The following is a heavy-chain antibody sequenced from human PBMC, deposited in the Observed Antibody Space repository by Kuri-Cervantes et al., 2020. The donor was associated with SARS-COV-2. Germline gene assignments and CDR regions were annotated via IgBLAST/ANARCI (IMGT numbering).Heavy chain of an antibody. J-gene: IGHJ4*02. Sequence: GASLKISCAASGFTFSSYGMHWVRQAPGKGLVWVSRINPDGSYTNNADSVKGRFTLSRDNAKNTLYLQMNSLRAEDTAVYYCARSWVFDYWGQGTLVTVSS. CDR1: GFTFSSYG. CDR2: INPDGSYT. CDR3: ARSWVFDY. V-gene: IGHV3-74*01. D-gene: IGHD6-13*01.